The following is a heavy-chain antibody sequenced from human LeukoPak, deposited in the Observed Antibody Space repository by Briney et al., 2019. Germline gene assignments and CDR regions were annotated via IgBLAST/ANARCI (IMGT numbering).Heavy chain of an antibody. CDR1: GYTFTGYY. D-gene: IGHD3/OR15-3a*01. Sequence: GASVKVSCKTPGYTFTGYYIHLLRQAPGQGLEWMAWIDPNSGGTNYAHKFKGRVTMTRDTSISTAYMEVSSLRSDDTAVYYCARELIDFHDHTNKGFFDSWGQGTLVTVSS. CDR3: ARELIDFHDHTNKGFFDS. J-gene: IGHJ4*02. V-gene: IGHV1-2*02. CDR2: IDPNSGGT.